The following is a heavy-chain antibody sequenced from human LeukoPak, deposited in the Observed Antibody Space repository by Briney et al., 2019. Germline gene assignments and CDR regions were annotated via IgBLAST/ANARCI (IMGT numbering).Heavy chain of an antibody. CDR3: ARARVTTSYRYFDL. CDR1: GVSLSSGGYP. CDR2: IYHSRST. J-gene: IGHJ2*01. Sequence: SQTLSLTCAVSGVSLSSGGYPWSWIRQPPAKALEWIGYIYHSRSTYHTPSPKSRITISVDRSKNQFSLKLSSVTAADTAVYYCARARVTTSYRYFDLWGRGTQVTVSS. D-gene: IGHD4-17*01. V-gene: IGHV4-30-2*01.